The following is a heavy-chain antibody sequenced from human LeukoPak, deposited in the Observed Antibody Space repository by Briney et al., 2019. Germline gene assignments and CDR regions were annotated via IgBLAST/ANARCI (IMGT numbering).Heavy chain of an antibody. Sequence: ASVKVSCKVSGYTLTELSMHWVRQAPGKGLEWMGGFDPEDGETIYAQKFQGRVTMTEDTSTDTAYMELSSLRSEDTAVYYCATASRYYYGSWFDPWGQGTLVTVSS. CDR3: ATASRYYYGSWFDP. CDR2: FDPEDGET. D-gene: IGHD3-10*01. CDR1: GYTLTELS. J-gene: IGHJ5*02. V-gene: IGHV1-24*01.